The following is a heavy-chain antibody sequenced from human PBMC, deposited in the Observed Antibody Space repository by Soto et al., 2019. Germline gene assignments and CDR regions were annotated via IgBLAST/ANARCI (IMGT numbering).Heavy chain of an antibody. CDR2: ISAYNGNT. J-gene: IGHJ5*02. CDR3: ARNVPYCIGGSCSPKYNWFDP. D-gene: IGHD2-15*01. CDR1: GCTFTSYG. Sequence: ASVKVSFKASGCTFTSYGISWARQAPGQGLEWMGWISAYNGNTNYAQKLQGRVTMTTDTSTSTAYMELRSLRSDDTAVYYCARNVPYCIGGSCSPKYNWFDPWGQRTLVTVSS. V-gene: IGHV1-18*01.